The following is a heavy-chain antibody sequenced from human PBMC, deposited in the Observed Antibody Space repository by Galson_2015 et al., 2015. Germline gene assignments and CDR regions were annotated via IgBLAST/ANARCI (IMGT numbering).Heavy chain of an antibody. CDR1: TFSSYA. CDR3: ARDQGSGDYNDAFDI. D-gene: IGHD4-17*01. Sequence: TFSSYAMGWVRQPPGKGLEWIGSIFYSGSTYYNPSLKTRITISVDTSKNQFSLRLSSVTAADTAIYYCARDQGSGDYNDAFDIWGQGTIVPVSS. V-gene: IGHV4-39*07. CDR2: IFYSGST. J-gene: IGHJ3*02.